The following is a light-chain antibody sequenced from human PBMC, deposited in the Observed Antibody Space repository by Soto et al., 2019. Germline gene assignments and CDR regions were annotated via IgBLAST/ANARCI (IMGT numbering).Light chain of an antibody. CDR1: SSDVGTYDL. CDR2: EAT. V-gene: IGLV2-23*01. Sequence: QTVVTQPPSVSAAPGQKVTISCTGSSSDVGTYDLVSWYQHHPGAAPKLMIYEATRRPSGISNRFSGSKSGNTASLTISGLQAEDEADYYCCSFAGSNSGVFGGGTKLTVL. CDR3: CSFAGSNSGV. J-gene: IGLJ3*02.